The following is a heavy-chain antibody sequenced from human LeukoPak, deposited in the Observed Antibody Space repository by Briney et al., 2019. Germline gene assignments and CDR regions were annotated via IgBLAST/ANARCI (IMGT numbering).Heavy chain of an antibody. V-gene: IGHV3-21*01. CDR1: GFTFSRNA. CDR3: ARPLDSSNNYFDY. J-gene: IGHJ4*02. Sequence: GGSLRLSCAASGFTFSRNAMNWVGQAPGKGLEWVSFISSSSNYMSYADSVKGRFAISRDNAKNSLYLQMNSLRAEDTAVYYCARPLDSSNNYFDYWGQGTLVTVSA. CDR2: ISSSSNYM. D-gene: IGHD6-13*01.